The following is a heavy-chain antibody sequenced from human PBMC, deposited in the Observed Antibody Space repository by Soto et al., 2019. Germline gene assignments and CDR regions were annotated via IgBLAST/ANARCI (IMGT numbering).Heavy chain of an antibody. V-gene: IGHV3-23*01. J-gene: IGHJ4*02. Sequence: EVQLLESGGGLVQPGGSLRLSCAASGFTFSSYAMNWVRQAPGKGLEWVSVISGSGDSTYYTDSVKGRFTISRDNSKPTLYLQMTSLRAEDTAVYYCALRGSGSYFRYWGQGTLVTVSS. CDR3: ALRGSGSYFRY. CDR1: GFTFSSYA. D-gene: IGHD1-26*01. CDR2: ISGSGDST.